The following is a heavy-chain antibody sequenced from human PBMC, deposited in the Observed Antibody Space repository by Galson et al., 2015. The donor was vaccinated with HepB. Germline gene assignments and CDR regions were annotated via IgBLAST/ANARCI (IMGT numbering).Heavy chain of an antibody. Sequence: SLRLSCAASGFTFGSYSMSWVRQAPGKGLEWVSYISSSSTTIYYADPVKGRFAISRDNAKNTLYVQMNSLRAEDTAVYYCARDVMGGTFGEFDYWGQGTLVTVSS. D-gene: IGHD1-26*01. CDR3: ARDVMGGTFGEFDY. CDR1: GFTFGSYS. CDR2: ISSSSTTI. V-gene: IGHV3-48*04. J-gene: IGHJ4*02.